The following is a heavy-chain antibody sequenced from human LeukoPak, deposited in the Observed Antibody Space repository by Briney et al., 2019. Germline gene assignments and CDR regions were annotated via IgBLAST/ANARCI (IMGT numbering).Heavy chain of an antibody. CDR3: ARIAELGLWYFDL. CDR1: GYSFTSYW. J-gene: IGHJ2*01. CDR2: IYPGDSDT. Sequence: GGSLRLSCKGSGYSFTSYWIGWVRQMPGKGLEWMGIIYPGDSDTRYSPSFQGQVTISADKSISTAYLQWSSLKASDTAMYYCARIAELGLWYFDLWGRGTLVTVSS. D-gene: IGHD7-27*01. V-gene: IGHV5-51*01.